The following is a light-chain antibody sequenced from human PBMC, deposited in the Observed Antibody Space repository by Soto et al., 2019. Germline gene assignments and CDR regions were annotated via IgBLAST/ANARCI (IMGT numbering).Light chain of an antibody. CDR1: SSDIGSYNL. CDR3: CSYACCRTVYV. V-gene: IGLV2-23*01. J-gene: IGLJ1*01. Sequence: QSALTRPASVSGSPGQSITISCTGTSSDIGSYNLVSWYQQHPGTAPKLMIYEGSKRPSGVSNRFSGSKSGNTASLTISGLQPEDEADYYCCSYACCRTVYVFGTGTKLTVL. CDR2: EGS.